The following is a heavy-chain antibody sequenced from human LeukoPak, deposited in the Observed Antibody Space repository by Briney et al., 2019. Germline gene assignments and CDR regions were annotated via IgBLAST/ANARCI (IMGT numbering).Heavy chain of an antibody. CDR1: RFTFDDYA. Sequence: PGGSLRLSCAASRFTFDDYAMHWVRQAPGKGLEWVSLISWDGGSTYYADSVKGRFTISRDNSKNSLYLQMNSLRAEDTALYYCAKDIAVARNYGMDVWGQGTTVTVSS. D-gene: IGHD6-19*01. CDR3: AKDIAVARNYGMDV. V-gene: IGHV3-43D*03. J-gene: IGHJ6*02. CDR2: ISWDGGST.